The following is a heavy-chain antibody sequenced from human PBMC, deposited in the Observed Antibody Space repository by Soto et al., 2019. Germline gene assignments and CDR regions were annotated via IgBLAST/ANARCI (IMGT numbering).Heavy chain of an antibody. Sequence: SETLSLTCTVSGGSISGYYWSWIRQPPGRGLECIGNVYYSGSTIDNPSLKNRVTLSVDTSKNQFSLKLSSVTAADTAVYYCARGSGSTFDYWGQGTLVTVSS. CDR1: GGSISGYY. V-gene: IGHV4-59*01. J-gene: IGHJ4*02. CDR2: VYYSGST. D-gene: IGHD3-10*01. CDR3: ARGSGSTFDY.